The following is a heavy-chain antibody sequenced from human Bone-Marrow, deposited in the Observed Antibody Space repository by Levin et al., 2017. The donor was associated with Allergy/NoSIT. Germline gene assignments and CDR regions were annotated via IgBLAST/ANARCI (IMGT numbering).Heavy chain of an antibody. CDR2: ISSSGSTI. V-gene: IGHV3-11*01. J-gene: IGHJ6*02. CDR1: GFTFSDYY. CDR3: ARFYSSSSRASVDYYGMDV. D-gene: IGHD6-6*01. Sequence: GGSLRLSCAASGFTFSDYYMSWIRQAPGKGLEWVSYISSSGSTIYYADSVKGRFTISRDNAKNSLYLQMNSLRAEDTAVYYCARFYSSSSRASVDYYGMDVWGQGTTVTVSS.